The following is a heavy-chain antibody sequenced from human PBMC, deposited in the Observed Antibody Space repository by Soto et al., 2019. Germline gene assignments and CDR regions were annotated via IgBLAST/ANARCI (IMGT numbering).Heavy chain of an antibody. CDR2: SHQSGNS. Sequence: QVQLQESGPGLVKPSGTLSLTCAVSGVSISSHDWWTWVRQPPGKGLEWIGESHQSGNSNYNSSLESRVPISVDKSKNQFSLNLSSVTVADTAVYYCATRATSRFYWGQGTLVTVSS. V-gene: IGHV4-4*02. CDR3: ATRATSRFY. D-gene: IGHD2-2*01. CDR1: GVSISSHDW. J-gene: IGHJ4*02.